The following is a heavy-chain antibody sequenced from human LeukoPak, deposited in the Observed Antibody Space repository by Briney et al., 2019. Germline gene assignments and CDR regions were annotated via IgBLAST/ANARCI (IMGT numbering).Heavy chain of an antibody. CDR1: GYTFTSYA. D-gene: IGHD6-13*01. CDR2: INAGNGNT. CDR3: AISRGQQLAPEAPYYYGMDV. Sequence: ASAKVSCKASGYTFTSYAMHWVRQAPGQRLEWMGWINAGNGNTKYSQKFQGRVTITRDTSASTAYMELSSLRSEDTAVYYCAISRGQQLAPEAPYYYGMDVWGKGTTVTVSS. J-gene: IGHJ6*04. V-gene: IGHV1-3*01.